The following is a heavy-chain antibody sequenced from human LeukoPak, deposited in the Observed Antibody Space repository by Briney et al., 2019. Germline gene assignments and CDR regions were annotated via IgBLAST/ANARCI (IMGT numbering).Heavy chain of an antibody. Sequence: ASVKVSCKASGYTFTGYYMHWVRQAPGQGLEWVGWINSNSGGTNYAQKFQGRVTMTRDTSISTAYMELGRLRSDDTAVYYCARSPGGYQLLRDYFDYWGQGTLVTVSS. CDR2: INSNSGGT. J-gene: IGHJ4*02. CDR3: ARSPGGYQLLRDYFDY. D-gene: IGHD2-2*01. V-gene: IGHV1-2*02. CDR1: GYTFTGYY.